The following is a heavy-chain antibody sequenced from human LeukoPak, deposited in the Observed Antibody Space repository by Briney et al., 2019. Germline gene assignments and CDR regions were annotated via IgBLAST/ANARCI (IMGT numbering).Heavy chain of an antibody. D-gene: IGHD2-21*02. CDR2: ISGSGGST. CDR3: AKNNRHIVVVTAPLDY. J-gene: IGHJ4*02. CDR1: GFTFSSYA. V-gene: IGHV3-23*01. Sequence: GGSLRLSCAASGFTFSSYAMSWVRQAPGKGLEWVSAISGSGGSTYYADSVKGRFTISRGNSKNTLYLQMNSLRAEDTAVYYCAKNNRHIVVVTAPLDYWGQGTLVTVSS.